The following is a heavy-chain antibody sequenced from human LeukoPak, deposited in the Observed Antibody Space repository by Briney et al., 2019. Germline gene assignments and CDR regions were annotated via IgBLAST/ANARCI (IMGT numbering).Heavy chain of an antibody. CDR1: GGTFSSYA. D-gene: IGHD6-13*01. CDR3: ARDLGGYSSSWYGVGYYMDV. CDR2: IIPIFGTA. Sequence: SVKVSRKASGGTFSSYAISWVRQAPGQGLEWMGGIIPIFGTANYAQKFQGRVTITTDESTSTAYMELSSLRSEDTAVYYCARDLGGYSSSWYGVGYYMDVWGKGTTVTVSS. V-gene: IGHV1-69*05. J-gene: IGHJ6*03.